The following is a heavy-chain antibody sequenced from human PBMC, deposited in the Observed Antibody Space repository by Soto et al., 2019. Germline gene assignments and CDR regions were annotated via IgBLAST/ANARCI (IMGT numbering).Heavy chain of an antibody. D-gene: IGHD1-26*01. J-gene: IGHJ3*02. CDR3: AKGEWELLRTPGAFDI. V-gene: IGHV3-9*01. Sequence: GGSLRLSCAASGFTFDDYAMHWVRQAPGKGLEWVSGISWNSGSIGYADSVKGRFTISRDNAKNSLYLQMNSLRAEDTALYYCAKGEWELLRTPGAFDIWGQGTMVTVAS. CDR2: ISWNSGSI. CDR1: GFTFDDYA.